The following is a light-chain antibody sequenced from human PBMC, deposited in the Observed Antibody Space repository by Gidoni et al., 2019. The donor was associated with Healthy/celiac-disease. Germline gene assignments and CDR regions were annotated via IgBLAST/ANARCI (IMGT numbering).Light chain of an antibody. CDR1: QSVSSY. V-gene: IGKV3-11*01. CDR2: DAS. Sequence: EIVMTQSPATLSWSPGERATLSCRASQSVSSYLAWYQQKPGQAPRLLIYDASNRATGIPARFSGSGSGTDFTLTISSLEPEDFAVYYCQQRSNLPFTFGPGTKVEIK. CDR3: QQRSNLPFT. J-gene: IGKJ3*01.